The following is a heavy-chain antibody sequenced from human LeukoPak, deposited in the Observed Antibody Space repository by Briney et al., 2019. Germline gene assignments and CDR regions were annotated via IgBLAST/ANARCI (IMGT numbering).Heavy chain of an antibody. CDR3: AKEGYVGAFDY. V-gene: IGHV3-30*18. CDR2: ISYDGSNK. J-gene: IGHJ4*02. D-gene: IGHD1-1*01. Sequence: GASLRLSCAASGFTFSSYGMHWVRQAPGKGLEWVAVISYDGSNKYYADSVKGRFTISRDNSKNTLYLQMNSLRAEDTAVYYCAKEGYVGAFDYWGQGTLVTVSS. CDR1: GFTFSSYG.